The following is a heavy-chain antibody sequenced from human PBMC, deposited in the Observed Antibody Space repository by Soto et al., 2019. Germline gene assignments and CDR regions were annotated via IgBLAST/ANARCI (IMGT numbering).Heavy chain of an antibody. J-gene: IGHJ6*03. CDR2: INPSGGST. Sequence: ASVKVSCKASGYTFTSYYMHWVRQAPGQGLEWMGIINPSGGSTSYAQKFQGRVTMTRDTSTSTVYMELSSLRSEDTAVYYCARGRSSSDYYYYYMDVWGKGTTVTVSS. CDR3: ARGRSSSDYYYYYMDV. CDR1: GYTFTSYY. D-gene: IGHD6-6*01. V-gene: IGHV1-46*01.